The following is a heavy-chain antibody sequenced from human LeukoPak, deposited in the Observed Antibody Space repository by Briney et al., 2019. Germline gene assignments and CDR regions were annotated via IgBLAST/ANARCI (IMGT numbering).Heavy chain of an antibody. CDR2: ISSRSTYI. D-gene: IGHD3-10*01. CDR3: AARDSYGSGSYPIDY. CDR1: GFTFSSYS. V-gene: IGHV3-21*01. J-gene: IGHJ4*02. Sequence: GGSLRLSCAASGFTFSSYSMNWVRQAPGKGLEWVSSISSRSTYIYYADSLKGRFTISRDNAKNSLYLQMNSLRAEDTAVYYCAARDSYGSGSYPIDYWGQGTPVTVSS.